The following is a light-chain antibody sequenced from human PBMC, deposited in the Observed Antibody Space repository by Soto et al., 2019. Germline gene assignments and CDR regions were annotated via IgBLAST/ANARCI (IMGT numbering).Light chain of an antibody. J-gene: IGLJ2*01. CDR2: GNN. CDR1: TSNIGAGYD. Sequence: QSVLTQPPSVSGAPGQRVTISCTGSTSNIGAGYDVHWYQQLPGTAPKLLIYGNNNRPSGVPDRFSGSKSGTSASLAITGLQLEDEADYCCQSYDRSLSGSGVFGGGTKLTVL. V-gene: IGLV1-40*01. CDR3: QSYDRSLSGSGV.